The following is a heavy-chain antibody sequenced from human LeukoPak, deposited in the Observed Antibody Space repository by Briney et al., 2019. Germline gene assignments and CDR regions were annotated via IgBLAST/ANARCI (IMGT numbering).Heavy chain of an antibody. CDR3: ARESSGYFY. Sequence: KPGGSLRLSCAASGFTFSSCGFNWVRQAPGKGLEWVSSIGPTGTDRYYADSVRGRFTISRDNAKNSLYLQMNSLRAEDTAVYYCARESSGYFYWGQGTLVTVSS. J-gene: IGHJ4*02. CDR1: GFTFSSCG. V-gene: IGHV3-21*01. D-gene: IGHD3-22*01. CDR2: IGPTGTDR.